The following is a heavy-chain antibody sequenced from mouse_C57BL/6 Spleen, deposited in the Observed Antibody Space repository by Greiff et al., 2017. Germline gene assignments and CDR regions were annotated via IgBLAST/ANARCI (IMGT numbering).Heavy chain of an antibody. Sequence: LEESGPELVKPGASVKISCKASGYAFSSSWMNWVKQRPGKGLEWIGRSYPGDGDTNYNGKFKGKATLTADKSSSTAYMQLSSLTSEDSAVYFCARSREPWFAYWGQGTLVTVSA. CDR1: GYAFSSSW. V-gene: IGHV1-82*01. CDR3: ARSREPWFAY. CDR2: SYPGDGDT. J-gene: IGHJ3*01.